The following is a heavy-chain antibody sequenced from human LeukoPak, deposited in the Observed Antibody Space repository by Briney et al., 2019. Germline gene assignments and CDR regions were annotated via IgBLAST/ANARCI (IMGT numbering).Heavy chain of an antibody. CDR3: YCSSTSSYSGGMDV. CDR2: IYYSGST. Sequence: SETLSLTCTVSGGSISSGGYYWSWIRQHPGKGLEWIGYIYYSGSTYYNPSLKSRVTISVDTSKNQFSLKLSSVTAADTAVYYAYCSSTSSYSGGMDVWGQGTPVTVSS. D-gene: IGHD2-2*01. CDR1: GGSISSGGYY. J-gene: IGHJ6*02. V-gene: IGHV4-31*03.